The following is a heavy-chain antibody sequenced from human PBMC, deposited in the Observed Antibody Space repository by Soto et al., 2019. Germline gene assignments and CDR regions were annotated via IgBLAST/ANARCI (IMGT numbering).Heavy chain of an antibody. D-gene: IGHD3-3*01. CDR2: IYHSGST. CDR3: ARGPGVRSRGYYRSLPY. CDR1: GGSISSGDYS. V-gene: IGHV4-30-2*01. Sequence: SETLSLTCAVSGGSISSGDYSWNWIRQPPGKGLEWIGYIYHSGSTYYNPSLKSRVTISVDTSKNQFSLKLSSVTAADTAVYYCARGPGVRSRGYYRSLPYWGQGTLVTVSS. J-gene: IGHJ4*02.